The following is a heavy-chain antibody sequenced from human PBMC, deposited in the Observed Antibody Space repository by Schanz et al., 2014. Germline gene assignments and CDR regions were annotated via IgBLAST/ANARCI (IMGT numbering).Heavy chain of an antibody. CDR2: IYIGGNT. CDR1: GFTFSNYW. Sequence: EVKLLESGGTLVRPGGSLRLSCVASGFTFSNYWMTWVRQAPGKGLEWVSFIYIGGNTYYADSVKGRFTISRDNSKNTVYIQMNSLRAEDTAVYYCARGGPAYYFDDWGQGTLVTVSS. CDR3: ARGGPAYYFDD. J-gene: IGHJ4*02. V-gene: IGHV3-66*01.